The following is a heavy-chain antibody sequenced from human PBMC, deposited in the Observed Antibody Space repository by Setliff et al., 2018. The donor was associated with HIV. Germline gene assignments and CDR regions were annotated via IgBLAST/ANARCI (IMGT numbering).Heavy chain of an antibody. J-gene: IGHJ4*02. D-gene: IGHD6-6*01. CDR3: AREYSSSLYADY. CDR2: IYTSGST. V-gene: IGHV4-61*09. CDR1: GGSISSGSYY. Sequence: PSETLSLTCTVSGGSISSGSYYWSWIRQPAGKGLEWIGHIYTSGSTNYNPSLESRVTISVDTSKNQFSLKLSSVTAADTAVYYCAREYSSSLYADYWGQGTLVTVSS.